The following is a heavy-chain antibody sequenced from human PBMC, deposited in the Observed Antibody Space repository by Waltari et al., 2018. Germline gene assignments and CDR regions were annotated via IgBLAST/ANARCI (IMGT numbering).Heavy chain of an antibody. J-gene: IGHJ6*03. Sequence: QLVESGGGLVQPGGSLRLSCAASGFTFSSSNMNWVRQAPGKGLEWVAFISSSGSPIYYADSVKGRFTISRDNAKNSLYLQMNSLRAEDTAVYYCAKNYMDVWGKGTTAIVSS. CDR1: GFTFSSSN. CDR2: ISSSGSPI. V-gene: IGHV3-48*04. CDR3: AKNYMDV.